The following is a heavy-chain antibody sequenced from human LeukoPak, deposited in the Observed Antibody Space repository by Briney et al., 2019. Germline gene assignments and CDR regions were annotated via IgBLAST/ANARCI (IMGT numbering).Heavy chain of an antibody. J-gene: IGHJ6*04. CDR1: GGTFSSYA. CDR2: FIPILGTA. Sequence: GASVKVSCKASGGTFSSYAINWVRQAPGQGLEWMGVFIPILGTANSTQKFQGRVTITADISTNTVYMELSSLRSEDTAVYFCAGIPVFGVVLHQEPVWGKGTTVTVSS. CDR3: AGIPVFGVVLHQEPV. D-gene: IGHD3-3*01. V-gene: IGHV1-69*10.